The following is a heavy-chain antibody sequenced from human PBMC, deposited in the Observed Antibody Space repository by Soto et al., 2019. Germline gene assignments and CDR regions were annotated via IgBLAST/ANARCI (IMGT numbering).Heavy chain of an antibody. V-gene: IGHV3-48*03. J-gene: IGHJ4*02. CDR3: ARWGLHALDY. CDR2: ISSSGSTI. CDR1: GFTFSSYE. Sequence: EVQLVESGGGLVQPGGSLRLSCAASGFTFSSYEMNWVRQAPGKGLEWVSYISSSGSTIYYADSVKGRFTISRDNAKNSLYLQLNSLRAEATAVSYCARWGLHALDYWGQGTLVTVSS. D-gene: IGHD3-16*01.